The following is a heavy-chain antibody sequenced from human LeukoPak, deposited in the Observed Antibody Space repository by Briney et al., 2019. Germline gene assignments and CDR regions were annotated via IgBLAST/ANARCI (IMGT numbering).Heavy chain of an antibody. V-gene: IGHV1-2*02. CDR1: GYTFTGYY. CDR3: ASYSSATAYYYYYSMDV. J-gene: IGHJ6*03. D-gene: IGHD3-10*01. Sequence: ASVKVSCKAFGYTFTGYYIHWVRQAPGPGLEWMGSIHPNSGDTKYAQKFQGRVTMTGDTSINTAYMELSGLTSDDTAVYYCASYSSATAYYYYYSMDVWGKGTTVIVSS. CDR2: IHPNSGDT.